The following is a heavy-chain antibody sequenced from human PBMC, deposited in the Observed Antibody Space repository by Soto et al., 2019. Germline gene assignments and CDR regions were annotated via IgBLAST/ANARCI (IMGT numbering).Heavy chain of an antibody. CDR2: ISGSGGST. CDR1: GFTFSSYA. Sequence: GGSLRLSCAASGFTFSSYAMSWVRQAPGKGLEWVSAISGSGGSTYYADSVKGRFTISRDNSKNTLYLQMNSLRAEDTAVYYCAKSPGSSQRYYYYGMDVWGQGTTVTVS. V-gene: IGHV3-23*01. D-gene: IGHD6-13*01. CDR3: AKSPGSSQRYYYYGMDV. J-gene: IGHJ6*02.